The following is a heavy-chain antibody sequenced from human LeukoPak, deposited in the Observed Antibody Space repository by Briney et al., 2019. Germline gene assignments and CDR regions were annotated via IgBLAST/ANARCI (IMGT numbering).Heavy chain of an antibody. V-gene: IGHV3-48*03. CDR1: GFTFSSYE. D-gene: IGHD3-16*01. CDR2: ISSSSTII. CDR3: GASRQYVGAFDI. Sequence: GGSLRLSCAASGFTFSSYELYWVRQAPGKGLEWISYISSSSTIIKYADSVRGRFTISRDDARESLYLQMSSLRADDTAIYYCGASRQYVGAFDIWGQGTLVSVSS. J-gene: IGHJ3*02.